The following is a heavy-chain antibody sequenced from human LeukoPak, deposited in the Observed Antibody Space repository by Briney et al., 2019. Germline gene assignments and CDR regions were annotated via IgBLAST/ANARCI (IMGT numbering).Heavy chain of an antibody. J-gene: IGHJ2*01. CDR2: INHRGST. V-gene: IGHV4-34*01. CDR3: ARVPKYFDL. Sequence: SETLSLTCAVYGGSFSGFYWSWIRQPPGKGLEWIGEINHRGSTNYNPSLKSRVTISVDTSKNQYSLKLSSVTAADTAVYYCARVPKYFDLWGRGTLVTVSS. CDR1: GGSFSGFY.